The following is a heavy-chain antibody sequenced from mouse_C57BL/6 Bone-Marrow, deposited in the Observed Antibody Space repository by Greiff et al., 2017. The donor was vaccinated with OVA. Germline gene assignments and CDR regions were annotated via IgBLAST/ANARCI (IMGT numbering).Heavy chain of an antibody. CDR1: GYTFTSYW. Sequence: QVQLKESGAELVKPGASVKLSCKASGYTFTSYWMQWVKQRPGQGLEWIGEIDPSDSYTNYNQKFKGKATLTVDTSSSTAYMQLSSLTSEDSAVYYCARSGDGFKWYFDVWGTGTTVTVSS. CDR2: IDPSDSYT. D-gene: IGHD2-3*01. CDR3: ARSGDGFKWYFDV. V-gene: IGHV1-50*01. J-gene: IGHJ1*03.